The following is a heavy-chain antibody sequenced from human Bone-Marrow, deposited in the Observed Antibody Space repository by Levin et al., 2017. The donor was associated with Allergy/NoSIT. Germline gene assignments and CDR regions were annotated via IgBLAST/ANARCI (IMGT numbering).Heavy chain of an antibody. CDR3: VRDSGISFDI. CDR2: VWFDGSNK. V-gene: IGHV3-33*01. D-gene: IGHD3-10*01. J-gene: IGHJ3*02. Sequence: GGSLRLSCAGSGFIFSNYAMHWVRQAPGKGLEWVAAVWFDGSNKYYADSVRGRFTLSRDNSKNTLSLEMNNLRAEDTAMHYCVRDSGISFDIWGQGTMVTVSS. CDR1: GFIFSNYA.